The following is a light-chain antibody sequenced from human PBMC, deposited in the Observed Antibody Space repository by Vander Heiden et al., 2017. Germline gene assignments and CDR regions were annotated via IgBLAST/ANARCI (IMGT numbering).Light chain of an antibody. CDR3: QRYYGTPHT. CDR2: WAS. CDR1: QSVLYSSNNKNY. Sequence: IVMTQSPDSPPVSLVERATINCKSSQSVLYSSNNKNYLAWYQQKPGQPPKLLIYWASTRESGVPDRFSGSGPGTDFTLTISSLQAEDVAVYYCQRYYGTPHTFGQGTKLEIK. J-gene: IGKJ2*01. V-gene: IGKV4-1*01.